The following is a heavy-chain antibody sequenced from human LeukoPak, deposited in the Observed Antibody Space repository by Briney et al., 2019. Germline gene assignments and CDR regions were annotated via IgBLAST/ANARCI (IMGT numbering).Heavy chain of an antibody. Sequence: PGGSLRLSCATSEFTFSNYEMNWVRQAPGKGLEWVSHISTGGSSIYYADSVKGRFTISRDNTKNSLFLQMNSLRAEDTAVYYCARGSYHYDTSGYYRLDYWGQETLVTVSS. CDR2: ISTGGSSI. CDR1: EFTFSNYE. V-gene: IGHV3-48*03. CDR3: ARGSYHYDTSGYYRLDY. D-gene: IGHD3-22*01. J-gene: IGHJ4*02.